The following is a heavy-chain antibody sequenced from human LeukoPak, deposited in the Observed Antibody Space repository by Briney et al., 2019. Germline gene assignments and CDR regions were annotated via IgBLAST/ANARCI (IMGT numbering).Heavy chain of an antibody. J-gene: IGHJ5*02. CDR1: GGSISSCY. CDR2: IYYSGST. CDR3: ARDAFCSGGSCYTGWFDP. V-gene: IGHV4-59*01. Sequence: SETLSLTRTVSGGSISSCYWNWIRQPPGKGLEWIGYIYYSGSTNYNPSLKSRVTISVDTSKNQFSLKLSSVTAADTAVYYCARDAFCSGGSCYTGWFDPWGQGTLVTVSS. D-gene: IGHD2-15*01.